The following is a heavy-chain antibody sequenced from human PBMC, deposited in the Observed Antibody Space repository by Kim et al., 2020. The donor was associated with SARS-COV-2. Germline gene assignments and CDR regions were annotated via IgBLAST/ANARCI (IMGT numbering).Heavy chain of an antibody. V-gene: IGHV4-34*01. CDR1: GGSFSGYY. Sequence: SETLSLTCAVYGGSFSGYYWSWIRQPPGKGLEWIGEINHSGSTNYNPSLKSRVTISVDTSKNQFSLKLSSVTAADTAVYYCARGKGDQKAFDIWGQGTMVTVSS. CDR2: INHSGST. CDR3: ARGKGDQKAFDI. D-gene: IGHD2-21*02. J-gene: IGHJ3*02.